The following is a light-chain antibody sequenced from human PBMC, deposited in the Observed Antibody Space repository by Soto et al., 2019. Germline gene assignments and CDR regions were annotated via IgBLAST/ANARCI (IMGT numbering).Light chain of an antibody. J-gene: IGKJ1*01. Sequence: DIQMTQSPYTLSGSVGDRVTITCRASQTISNWLAWYQQKPGKAPKLLIYKASTLKSGVPSRFSGSESGTEFTLTISSLQPDDFATYYCQHYNSYSEAFGQGTKVDIK. CDR2: KAS. V-gene: IGKV1-5*03. CDR3: QHYNSYSEA. CDR1: QTISNW.